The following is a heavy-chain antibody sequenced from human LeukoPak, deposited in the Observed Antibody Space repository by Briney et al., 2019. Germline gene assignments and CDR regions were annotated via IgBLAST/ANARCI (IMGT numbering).Heavy chain of an antibody. Sequence: ASVKVSCKASGYTFTGYYMHWVRQAPGQGLEWMGWINPNSGGTNYAQKFQGRVSMTRDTSISTAYMALRSLRSDDTAVYYCARDPGPPLGVRGVIDWWFDPWGQGTLVTVSS. CDR1: GYTFTGYY. D-gene: IGHD3-10*01. CDR2: INPNSGGT. CDR3: ARDPGPPLGVRGVIDWWFDP. J-gene: IGHJ5*02. V-gene: IGHV1-2*02.